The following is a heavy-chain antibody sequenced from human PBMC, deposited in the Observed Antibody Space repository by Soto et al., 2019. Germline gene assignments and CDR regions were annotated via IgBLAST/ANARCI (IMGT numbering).Heavy chain of an antibody. D-gene: IGHD6-13*01. CDR3: ARDRDSSPRGGMDV. CDR1: GFTFSSYA. CDR2: ISYDGSNK. Sequence: QVQLVESGGGVVQPGRSLRLSCAASGFTFSSYAMHWVRQAPGKGLEWVAVISYDGSNKYYADSVKGRFTISRDNSKNTLYLQMNSLRAEDTAVYYCARDRDSSPRGGMDVWGQGTTVTVS. J-gene: IGHJ6*02. V-gene: IGHV3-30-3*01.